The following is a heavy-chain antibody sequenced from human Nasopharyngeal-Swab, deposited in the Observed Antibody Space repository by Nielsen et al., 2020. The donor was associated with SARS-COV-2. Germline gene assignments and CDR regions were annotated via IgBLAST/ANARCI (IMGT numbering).Heavy chain of an antibody. D-gene: IGHD2/OR15-2a*01. J-gene: IGHJ4*02. CDR1: GFTLCDHY. Sequence: GESLKISCVASGFTLCDHYMDWVRQSPGKGMEWVGRSRDKANGYTTEYAASVKGRFTITRDDSKNSLYMPMNSLQTEDTAVYYCTCAPENTTHPAYWGEGTLVTVSS. CDR2: SRDKANGYTT. V-gene: IGHV3-72*01. CDR3: TCAPENTTHPAY.